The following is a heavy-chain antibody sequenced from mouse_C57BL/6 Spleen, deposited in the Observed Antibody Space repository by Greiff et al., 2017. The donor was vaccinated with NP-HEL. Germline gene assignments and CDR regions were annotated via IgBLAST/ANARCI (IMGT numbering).Heavy chain of an antibody. CDR1: GFTFSSYA. V-gene: IGHV5-9-1*02. CDR3: TRDDYGSSYDYAMDY. CDR2: ISSGGDYI. D-gene: IGHD1-1*01. Sequence: EVKVVESGEGLVKPGGSLKLSCAASGFTFSSYAMSWVRQTPEKRLEWVAYISSGGDYIYYADTVKGRFTISRDNARNTLYLQMSSLKSEDTAMYYCTRDDYGSSYDYAMDYWGQGTSVTVSS. J-gene: IGHJ4*01.